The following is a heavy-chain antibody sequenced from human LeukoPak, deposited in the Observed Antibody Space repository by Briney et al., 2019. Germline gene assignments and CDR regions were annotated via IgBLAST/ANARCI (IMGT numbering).Heavy chain of an antibody. V-gene: IGHV3-23*01. CDR1: GFTFSSYA. CDR3: AKGDDYVDY. J-gene: IGHJ4*02. CDR2: ISGSDGST. Sequence: GGSLRPSCAASGFTFSSYAMSSVRQAPGKGLEWVSAISGSDGSTYYADSVKGRFTISRDNSKNTSYLQMNSLRAEDTALYYCAKGDDYVDYWGQGTLVTDSS.